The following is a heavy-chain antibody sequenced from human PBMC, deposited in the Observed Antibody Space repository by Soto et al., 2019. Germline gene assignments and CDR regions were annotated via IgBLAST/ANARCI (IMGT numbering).Heavy chain of an antibody. D-gene: IGHD6-13*01. CDR2: IIAYNGNT. J-gene: IGHJ6*02. V-gene: IGHV1-18*04. CDR1: GYTFTSYG. CDR3: ARRIAAADGLGV. Sequence: ASVKVSFKASGYTFTSYGISWVRQAPGQGLEWMGWIIAYNGNTNYAQKLQGRVTMTTDTSTSTAYMELRSLRPHDTAVYYCARRIAAADGLGVCGQGTTVTVSS.